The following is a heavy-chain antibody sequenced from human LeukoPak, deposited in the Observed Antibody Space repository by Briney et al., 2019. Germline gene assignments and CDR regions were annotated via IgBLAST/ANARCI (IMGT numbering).Heavy chain of an antibody. CDR3: VRELAVPGTWYFDL. D-gene: IGHD2-2*01. CDR1: GFIFRVYW. CDR2: INEDGSEE. Sequence: PGGSLRLPCVGSGFIFRVYWMAWVRQAPGKGPEWVANINEDGSEERYVDSVRGRFTISRDNTKNSVFLQMNSLTAGDTAVYYCVRELAVPGTWYFDLWGRGTLVTVSS. J-gene: IGHJ2*01. V-gene: IGHV3-7*01.